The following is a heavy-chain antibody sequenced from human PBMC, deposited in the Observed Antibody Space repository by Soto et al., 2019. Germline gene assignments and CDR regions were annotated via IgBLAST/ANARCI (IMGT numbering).Heavy chain of an antibody. V-gene: IGHV4-39*01. CDR2: IHYSGST. Sequence: SETLSLTFTVSGGSIRDTIYYWGWIRQPPGKGLEWIGSIHYSGSTHYNPSLKSRVTISVDPSKSQISLNLTSVTPADTSVYFCVRTMSAVAAWLAYWGQGPLVTVSS. CDR3: VRTMSAVAAWLAY. J-gene: IGHJ4*02. CDR1: GGSIRDTIYY. D-gene: IGHD3-22*01.